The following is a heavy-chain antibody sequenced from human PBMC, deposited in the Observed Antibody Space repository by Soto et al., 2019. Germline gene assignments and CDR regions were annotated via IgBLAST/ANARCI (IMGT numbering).Heavy chain of an antibody. J-gene: IGHJ4*02. Sequence: QVRLVESGRGVVQPGTSLRLSCVGAGFTFSRHGMLWVRQAPGKGLEWVAFIWHDGSKRNYADFVEGRFTISRDDSKNTVYLQMNSLRAEDTAVYYCARDISYSGLDYWGQGTQVTVSS. V-gene: IGHV3-33*01. D-gene: IGHD6-25*01. CDR1: GFTFSRHG. CDR3: ARDISYSGLDY. CDR2: IWHDGSKR.